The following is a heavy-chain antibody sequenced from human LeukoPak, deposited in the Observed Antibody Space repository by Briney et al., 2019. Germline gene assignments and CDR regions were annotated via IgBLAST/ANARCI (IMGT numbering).Heavy chain of an antibody. J-gene: IGHJ4*02. D-gene: IGHD4-11*01. V-gene: IGHV1-3*01. CDR3: ARESRFYSKIDY. CDR1: GYTFTSYA. CDR2: INAGNGNT. Sequence: ASVKVSCKASGYTFTSYAMHWVRQAPGQRLEWMGWINAGNGNTKYSQKFQGRVTFTRDTSASTAYMELSSLRSEDTAVYYCARESRFYSKIDYWGQGTLVTVSS.